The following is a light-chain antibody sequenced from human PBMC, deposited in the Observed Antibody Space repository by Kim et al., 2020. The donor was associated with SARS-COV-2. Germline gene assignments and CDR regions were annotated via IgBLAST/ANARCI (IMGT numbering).Light chain of an antibody. CDR2: DTG. V-gene: IGLV7-46*01. CDR1: TGAVTSGHY. Sequence: PGGTVTLTCGSSTGAVTSGHYPYWFQQKPGQAPRTLIYDTGIKHSLTPARCSGSLLGGKAALTLSGAQADDEADYYCLLHYSGPRVFGGGTQLTVL. CDR3: LLHYSGPRV. J-gene: IGLJ2*01.